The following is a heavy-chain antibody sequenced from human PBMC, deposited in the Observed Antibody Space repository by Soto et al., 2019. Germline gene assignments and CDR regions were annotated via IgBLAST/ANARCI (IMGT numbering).Heavy chain of an antibody. J-gene: IGHJ2*01. D-gene: IGHD6-13*01. CDR2: MNPNNGNT. Sequence: ASVKVSCKASGYTFTSYDINWVRQATGQGLEWMGWMNPNNGNTDYSQKFQGRVTITRDTSTSTAYMELSSLRSEDTAVYYCARDLVIAAAGFDLSGRGTLLTVSS. V-gene: IGHV1-8*01. CDR1: GYTFTSYD. CDR3: ARDLVIAAAGFDL.